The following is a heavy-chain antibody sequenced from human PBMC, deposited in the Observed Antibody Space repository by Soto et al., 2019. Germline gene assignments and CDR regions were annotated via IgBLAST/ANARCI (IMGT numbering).Heavy chain of an antibody. CDR1: GYSFTSYW. J-gene: IGHJ4*02. V-gene: IGHV5-51*01. Sequence: PGESLKISCKASGYSFTSYWIGWVRQMPWKGLEWMGIIYPGDSDTRYSPSFQGQVTISADKSTSTAYLQWSSLKASDTAMYYCARRWLQLREFDYWGQGTLVTVSS. CDR2: IYPGDSDT. CDR3: ARRWLQLREFDY. D-gene: IGHD5-12*01.